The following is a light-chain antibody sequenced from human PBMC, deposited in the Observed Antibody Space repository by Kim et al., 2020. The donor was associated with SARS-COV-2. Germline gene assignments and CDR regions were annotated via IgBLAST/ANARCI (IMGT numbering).Light chain of an antibody. Sequence: PAGTVALTGGSSTGAVIRGHKPFWCQLKPGQAPMTLINDTTRRRAWTPARFSGSLLGGKAALTLSRAQPEDEAEYYCLLTYPDIKVFGTGTKVTVL. V-gene: IGLV7-46*01. CDR3: LLTYPDIKV. CDR1: TGAVIRGHK. CDR2: DTT. J-gene: IGLJ1*01.